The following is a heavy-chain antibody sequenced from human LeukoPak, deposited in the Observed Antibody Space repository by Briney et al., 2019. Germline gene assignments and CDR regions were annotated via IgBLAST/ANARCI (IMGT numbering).Heavy chain of an antibody. D-gene: IGHD3-3*01. Sequence: PGGSLRLSCAASGFTFGDYYMNWIRQAPRKGLEWMCYISDSGRYTRCAGSVQGRFTISRDNAKNSLYLQMNSLRADDTAVYYCARDLNRFWSGYYTTPYFGMDVWGQGTTVSVSS. CDR3: ARDLNRFWSGYYTTPYFGMDV. CDR2: ISDSGRYT. V-gene: IGHV3-11*06. CDR1: GFTFGDYY. J-gene: IGHJ6*02.